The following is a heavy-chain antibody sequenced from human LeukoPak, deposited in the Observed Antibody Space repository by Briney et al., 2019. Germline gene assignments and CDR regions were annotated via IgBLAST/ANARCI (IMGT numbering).Heavy chain of an antibody. CDR1: GFTFSDYW. J-gene: IGHJ4*02. CDR3: ARDRSISAAGDTY. V-gene: IGHV3-74*01. CDR2: VNRDGSST. Sequence: GGSLRLSCAASGFTFSDYWMHWVRQAPGKGLVWVSRVNRDGSSTSYADSVKGRFTISRDNAKNTLSLQMNSLRAEDTVVYYCARDRSISAAGDTYWGQGTLVTVSS. D-gene: IGHD6-13*01.